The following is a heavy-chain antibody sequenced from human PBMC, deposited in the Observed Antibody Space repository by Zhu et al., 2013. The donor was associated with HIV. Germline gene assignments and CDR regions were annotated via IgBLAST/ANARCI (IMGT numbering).Heavy chain of an antibody. J-gene: IGHJ3*02. V-gene: IGHV1-69*01. Sequence: QVQLVQSGAEVKKPGSSVKVSCKASGGTFSSYAISWLRQAPGQGLEWMGGIIPMFRTPHYAQKFQGRVTITADESTSTAYMEMSSLRSEDTAVYYCARDREPNLFDAFHIWGQGTVVTVSS. CDR3: ARDREPNLFDAFHI. D-gene: IGHD7-27*01. CDR2: IIPMFRTP. CDR1: GGTFSSYA.